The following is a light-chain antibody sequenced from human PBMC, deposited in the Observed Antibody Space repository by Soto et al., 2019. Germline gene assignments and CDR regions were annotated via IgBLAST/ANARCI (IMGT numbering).Light chain of an antibody. CDR2: DAS. V-gene: IGKV3-15*01. Sequence: EIVMPQSPVTLSVPPGERATLSCRASQSVGRNVAWYQQKPGQAPRLLMYDASKRATGIPARFSGSGSGTELTLIISRLQSDDFAVYYCQRFNKWPPVVGPGTTVDI. CDR3: QRFNKWPPV. J-gene: IGKJ3*01. CDR1: QSVGRN.